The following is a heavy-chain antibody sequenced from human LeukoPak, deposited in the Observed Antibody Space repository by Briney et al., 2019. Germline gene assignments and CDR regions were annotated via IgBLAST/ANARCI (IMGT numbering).Heavy chain of an antibody. V-gene: IGHV3-66*04. Sequence: GGSLRLSCTASGFTFAEFGLSWVRQAPGKGLEWVSLLYTGETTFYADSVKGRFIISRDNSRNTVYLQMNSLRAEDTAVYYCARRAGAYSHPYDYWGQGTLVTVSS. CDR2: LYTGETT. J-gene: IGHJ4*02. D-gene: IGHD4/OR15-4a*01. CDR3: ARRAGAYSHPYDY. CDR1: GFTFAEFG.